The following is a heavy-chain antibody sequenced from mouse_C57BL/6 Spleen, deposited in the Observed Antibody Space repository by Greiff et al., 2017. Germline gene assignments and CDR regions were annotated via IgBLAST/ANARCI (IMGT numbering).Heavy chain of an antibody. D-gene: IGHD3-1*01. CDR3: ARGYSGFYAMDY. Sequence: EVQLVESGGGLVQPGGSLSLSCAASGFTFTDYYMSWVRQPPGKALEWLGFIRNKANGYTTEYSASVKGRFTISRDNSQSILYLQMNALRAEDSATYYCARGYSGFYAMDYWGQGTSVTVSS. V-gene: IGHV7-3*01. CDR1: GFTFTDYY. CDR2: IRNKANGYTT. J-gene: IGHJ4*01.